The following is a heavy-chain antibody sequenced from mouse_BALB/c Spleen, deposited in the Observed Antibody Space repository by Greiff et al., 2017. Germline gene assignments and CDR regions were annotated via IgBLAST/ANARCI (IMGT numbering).Heavy chain of an antibody. D-gene: IGHD1-1*01. Sequence: EVQGVESGGDLVKPGGSLKLSCAASGFTFSSYGMSWVRQTPDKRLEWVATISSGGSYTYYPDSVKGRFTISRDNAKNTLYLQMSSLKSEDTAMYYCARQGGYYGSSYSFDYWGQGTTLTVSS. CDR1: GFTFSSYG. V-gene: IGHV5-6*01. CDR2: ISSGGSYT. J-gene: IGHJ2*01. CDR3: ARQGGYYGSSYSFDY.